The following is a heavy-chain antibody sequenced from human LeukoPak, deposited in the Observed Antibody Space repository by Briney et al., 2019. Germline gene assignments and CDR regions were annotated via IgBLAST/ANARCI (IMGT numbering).Heavy chain of an antibody. J-gene: IGHJ4*02. V-gene: IGHV3-23*01. CDR1: GSTFSSYA. Sequence: GGSLRLSCAASGSTFSSYAMSWVRQAPGKGLEWVSAISGSGGSTYYADSVKGRFTISRDNSKNTLYLQMNSLRAEDTAVYYCASQDIVVVPAAMGQTGYFDYWGQGTLVTVSS. CDR2: ISGSGGST. CDR3: ASQDIVVVPAAMGQTGYFDY. D-gene: IGHD2-2*01.